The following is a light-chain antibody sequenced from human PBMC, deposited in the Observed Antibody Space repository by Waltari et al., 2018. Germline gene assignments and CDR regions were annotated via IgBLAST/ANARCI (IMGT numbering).Light chain of an antibody. CDR1: QSVSSN. V-gene: IGKV3-15*01. Sequence: EIVMTQSPATLSVSPGERATLSCRASQSVSSNLAGYQQKPGQAPRLLMYGASTRATGIPARFSVSGSGTEFTLTISSLQSEDFAVYYCQQYNNWPLTFGGGTKVEIK. CDR3: QQYNNWPLT. CDR2: GAS. J-gene: IGKJ4*01.